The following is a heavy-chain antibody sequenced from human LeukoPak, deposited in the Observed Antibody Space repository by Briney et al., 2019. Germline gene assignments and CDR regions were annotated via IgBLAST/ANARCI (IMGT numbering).Heavy chain of an antibody. V-gene: IGHV1-18*01. Sequence: ASVKVSCKASGYTFTSYGISWVRQAPGQGLEWMGWISAYNGNTNYAQKFQGRVTMTRDTSTSTVYMELSSLRSEDTAVYYCARARGDSSGSQDYWGQGTLVTVSS. J-gene: IGHJ4*02. CDR2: ISAYNGNT. D-gene: IGHD6-19*01. CDR3: ARARGDSSGSQDY. CDR1: GYTFTSYG.